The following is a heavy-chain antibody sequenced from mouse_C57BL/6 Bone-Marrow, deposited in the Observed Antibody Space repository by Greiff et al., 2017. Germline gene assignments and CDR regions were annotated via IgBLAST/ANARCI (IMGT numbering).Heavy chain of an antibody. CDR1: GFTFSSYG. D-gene: IGHD1-1*01. V-gene: IGHV5-6*01. CDR2: ISSGGSYT. CDR3: ARLGYYGSSYFDY. Sequence: EVQGVESGGDLVKPGGSLKLSCAASGFTFSSYGMYWVRQTPDKRLEWVATISSGGSYTYYPDSVKGRFTIARDNAKNTLYLQMSSLTSEDTAMYYCARLGYYGSSYFDYWGQGTALPVSS. J-gene: IGHJ2*01.